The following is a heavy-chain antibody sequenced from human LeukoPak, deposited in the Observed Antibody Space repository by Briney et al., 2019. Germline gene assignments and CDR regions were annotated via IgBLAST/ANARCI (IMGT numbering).Heavy chain of an antibody. V-gene: IGHV4-39*07. J-gene: IGHJ5*02. CDR3: ARGWSDFWSGYSPQWFDP. Sequence: SETLSLTCSVSGGSISSSSYYWGWIRQPPGKGLEWIGSISYSGTTYYNPSLKSRVTMSVDTSKNQFSLRLSSVTAADTAVYYCARGWSDFWSGYSPQWFDPWGQGTLVTVSS. CDR2: ISYSGTT. D-gene: IGHD3-3*01. CDR1: GGSISSSSYY.